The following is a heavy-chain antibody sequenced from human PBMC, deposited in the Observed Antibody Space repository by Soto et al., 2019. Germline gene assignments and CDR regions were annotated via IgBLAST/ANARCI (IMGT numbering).Heavy chain of an antibody. J-gene: IGHJ5*02. D-gene: IGHD4-17*01. CDR1: GGTFSSYT. CDR3: ARDYGDYEGWFDP. V-gene: IGHV1-69*08. Sequence: QVQLVQSGAEVKKPGSSVKVSCKASGGTFSSYTISWVRQAPGQGLEWMGRIIPILGIANYAQKFQGRVTITADKSTSTAYMELSSLRSEDTAEYYCARDYGDYEGWFDPWGQGTLVTVSS. CDR2: IIPILGIA.